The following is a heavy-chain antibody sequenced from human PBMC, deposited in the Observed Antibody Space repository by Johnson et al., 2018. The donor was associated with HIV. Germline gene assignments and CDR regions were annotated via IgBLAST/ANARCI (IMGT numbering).Heavy chain of an antibody. CDR3: ARDRGAARAFDAFDI. D-gene: IGHD6-6*01. Sequence: EQLVESGGGVVQPGRSLRLSCAASGFTFSRNWMSWVRQAPGKGLEWVSVIYADGGTYYPDSVKARFTISRDRSENTLYLQMNSLRAEDTAMYYCARDRGAARAFDAFDIWGQGTMVTVSS. CDR1: GFTFSRNW. CDR2: IYADGGT. V-gene: IGHV3-66*01. J-gene: IGHJ3*02.